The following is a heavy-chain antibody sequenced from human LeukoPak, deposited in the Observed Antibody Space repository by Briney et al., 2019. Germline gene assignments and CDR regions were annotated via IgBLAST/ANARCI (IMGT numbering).Heavy chain of an antibody. J-gene: IGHJ4*02. Sequence: GGSLRLSCAASGFTFSDYYMSWVRQAPGKGLEWVSFISGSASTIYYADSVKGRFTISRDNTKKSFYLQMNSLRAEDTAVYYCARASYCSSTSCYRFDYWGQGTLVTVSS. CDR3: ARASYCSSTSCYRFDY. V-gene: IGHV3-11*04. CDR1: GFTFSDYY. D-gene: IGHD2-2*01. CDR2: ISGSASTI.